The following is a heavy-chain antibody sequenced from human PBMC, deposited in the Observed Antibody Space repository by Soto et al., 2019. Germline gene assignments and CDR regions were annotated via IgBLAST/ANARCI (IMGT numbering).Heavy chain of an antibody. V-gene: IGHV3-15*01. CDR1: GFTFSNAW. D-gene: IGHD2-2*01. Sequence: GGSLRLSCAASGFTFSNAWMSWVRQAPGKGLEWVGRIKSKTDGGTTDYAAPVKGRFTISRDDSKNTLYLQMNSLKTEDTAVYYCTANIVVVPAAMTDYYYYYYMDVWGKGTTVTVSS. CDR3: TANIVVVPAAMTDYYYYYYMDV. J-gene: IGHJ6*03. CDR2: IKSKTDGGTT.